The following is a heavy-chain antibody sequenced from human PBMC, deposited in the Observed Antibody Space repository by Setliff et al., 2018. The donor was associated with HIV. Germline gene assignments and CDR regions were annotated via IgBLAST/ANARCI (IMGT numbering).Heavy chain of an antibody. CDR1: GYTFTDYY. CDR3: AREGSSDSSPGGHDVFDI. Sequence: ASVKVSCKASGYTFTDYYIHWVRQAPGQGLEWMGWINPNSGGTNYAQRFQGRVTMTRDTSIGTAYMELRRLRSDDTAVYYCAREGSSDSSPGGHDVFDIWGKGTMVTVSS. CDR2: INPNSGGT. V-gene: IGHV1-2*02. J-gene: IGHJ3*02. D-gene: IGHD3-22*01.